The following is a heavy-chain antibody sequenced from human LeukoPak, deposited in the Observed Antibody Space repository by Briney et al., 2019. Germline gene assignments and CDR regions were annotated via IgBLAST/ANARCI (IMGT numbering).Heavy chain of an antibody. V-gene: IGHV4-61*02. CDR2: IYTSGST. CDR3: ARSITIFGLVY. D-gene: IGHD3/OR15-3a*01. CDR1: GGSISSGSYY. J-gene: IGHJ4*02. Sequence: SETLSLTCTVSGGSISSGSYYWSWIRQPAGKGLEWIGRIYTSGSTNYNPSLKSRVTISVDTSKNQFSLKLSSVTAADTAVYYCARSITIFGLVYWRQGTLVSVSS.